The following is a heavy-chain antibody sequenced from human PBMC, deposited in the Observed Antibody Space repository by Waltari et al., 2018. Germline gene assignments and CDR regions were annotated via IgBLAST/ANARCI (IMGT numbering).Heavy chain of an antibody. CDR1: GYTFNRYA. D-gene: IGHD4-4*01. CDR3: AREVYSTYDGDYFDF. J-gene: IGHJ4*02. V-gene: IGHV1-3*01. CDR2: INAGSGNT. Sequence: QVPFVQSGAAVEKPGASVKGSCKASGYTFNRYALHWVRQAPGQRLEWMGWINAGSGNTKYSQKFQGRVVITWDTSANTAYMGLSSLTSEDTALYYCAREVYSTYDGDYFDFCGQGTLVTVSS.